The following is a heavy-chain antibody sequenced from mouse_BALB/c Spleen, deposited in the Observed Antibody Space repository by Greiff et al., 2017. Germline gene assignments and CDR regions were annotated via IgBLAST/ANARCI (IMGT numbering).Heavy chain of an antibody. Sequence: DVMLVESGGGLVKPGGSLKLSCAASGFTFSSYAMSWVRQSPEKRLEWVAEISSGGSYTYYPDTVTGRFTISRDNAKNTLYLEMSSLRSEDTAMYYCAREGLGADYWGQGTSVTVSS. CDR3: AREGLGADY. CDR1: GFTFSSYA. CDR2: ISSGGSYT. V-gene: IGHV5-9-4*01. D-gene: IGHD4-1*01. J-gene: IGHJ4*01.